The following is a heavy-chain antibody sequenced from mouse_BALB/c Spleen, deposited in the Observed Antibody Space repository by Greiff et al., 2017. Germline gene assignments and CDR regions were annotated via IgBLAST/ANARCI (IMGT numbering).Heavy chain of an antibody. CDR3: ARNPGGYGYFDV. D-gene: IGHD1-1*02. V-gene: IGHV2-2*02. CDR1: GFSLTSYG. Sequence: VKLVESGPGLVQPSQSLSITCTVSGFSLTSYGVHWVRQSPGKGLEWLGVIWSGGSTDYNAAFISRLSISKDNSKSQVFFKMNSLQANDTAIYYCARNPGGYGYFDVWGAGTTVTVSS. CDR2: IWSGGST. J-gene: IGHJ1*01.